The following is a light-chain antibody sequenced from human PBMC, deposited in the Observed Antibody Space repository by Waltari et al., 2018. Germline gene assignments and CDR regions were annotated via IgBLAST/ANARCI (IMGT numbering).Light chain of an antibody. V-gene: IGLV2-14*03. CDR3: SSYTSSSTYV. CDR1: SSDVGGYDY. J-gene: IGLJ1*01. CDR2: DVT. Sequence: QSALTQPASVSGSPGQSITISCTGTSSDVGGYDYVSWHQQHPGKAPKLMIYDVTNRPSGVSNRFSGSKSGNTASLTISGLLAEDEADYYCSSYTSSSTYVLGTGTKVTVL.